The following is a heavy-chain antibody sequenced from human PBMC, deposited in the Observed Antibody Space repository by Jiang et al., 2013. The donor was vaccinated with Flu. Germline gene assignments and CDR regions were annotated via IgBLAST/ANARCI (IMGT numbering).Heavy chain of an antibody. J-gene: IGHJ4*02. CDR1: GYTFTDYY. CDR2: VNPHRRDTDGT. Sequence: SGAEVKKPGASVKVSCKASGYTFTDYYAHWVRQAPGQGPEWMGWVNPHRRDTDGTKYAQKFQGRVTMTRDTSISTAYMELNRLRSDDTALYYCARDRVLMTSLSTENNDYWGQGTLVTVSS. V-gene: IGHV1-2*02. CDR3: ARDRVLMTSLSTENNDY. D-gene: IGHD2-8*01.